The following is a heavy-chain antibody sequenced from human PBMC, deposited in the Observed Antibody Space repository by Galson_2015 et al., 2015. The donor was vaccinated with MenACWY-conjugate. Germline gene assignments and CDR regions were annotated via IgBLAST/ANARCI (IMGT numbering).Heavy chain of an antibody. CDR2: IYPGDSDT. Sequence: QSGAEVKKPGESLKISCKGSGYGFTNYWIGWVRQMPGKGLEWMGIIYPGDSDTRYSPSFQGQVTISADKSISTAYLQWSSLKASDTAMYYCARPLDCGGDCYWGYFDYWGQGTLVTVSS. V-gene: IGHV5-51*01. D-gene: IGHD2-21*02. J-gene: IGHJ4*02. CDR1: GYGFTNYW. CDR3: ARPLDCGGDCYWGYFDY.